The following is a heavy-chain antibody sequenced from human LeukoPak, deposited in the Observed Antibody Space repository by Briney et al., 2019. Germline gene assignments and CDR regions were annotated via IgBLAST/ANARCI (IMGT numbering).Heavy chain of an antibody. J-gene: IGHJ4*02. V-gene: IGHV3-23*01. CDR1: GGSISSGGYS. CDR2: ISGSGGST. Sequence: LSLTCAVSGGSISSGGYSWSWVRQAPGKGLEWVSAISGSGGSTYYADSVKGRFTISRDNSKNTLYLQMNSLRAEDTAVYYCAKDGTVINGPPAGGYWGQGTLVTVSS. CDR3: AKDGTVINGPPAGGY. D-gene: IGHD4-11*01.